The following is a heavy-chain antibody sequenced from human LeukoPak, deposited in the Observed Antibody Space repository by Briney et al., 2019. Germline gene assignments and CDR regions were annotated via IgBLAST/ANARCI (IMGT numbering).Heavy chain of an antibody. V-gene: IGHV1-3*01. CDR1: GYTFTDYT. D-gene: IGHD3-22*01. Sequence: GASVKVSCKASGYTFTDYTMHWLRQAPGQRLDWMGWINGGSGYTKYSPEFQGRVTITRDTSASTAYMELSSLGSEDTAVYYCANPRYDSSGYYYVDWGQGTLVTVSS. J-gene: IGHJ4*02. CDR2: INGGSGYT. CDR3: ANPRYDSSGYYYVD.